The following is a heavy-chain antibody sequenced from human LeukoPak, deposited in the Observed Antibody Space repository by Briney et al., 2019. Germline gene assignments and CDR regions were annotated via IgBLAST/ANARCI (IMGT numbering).Heavy chain of an antibody. CDR3: AKSATVGIKAPFDC. CDR1: GFTFSDYY. J-gene: IGHJ4*02. CDR2: ISSSGSTI. D-gene: IGHD1-26*01. Sequence: GSLRLSCAASGFTFSDYYMSWIRQAPGKGLEWVSYISSSGSTIYYADSVKGRFTISRDNAKNSLYLQMNSLRAEDTAVYYCAKSATVGIKAPFDCWGQGALVTVSS. V-gene: IGHV3-11*01.